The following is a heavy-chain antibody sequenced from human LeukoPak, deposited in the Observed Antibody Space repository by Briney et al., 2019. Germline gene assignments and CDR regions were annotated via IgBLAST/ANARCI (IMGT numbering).Heavy chain of an antibody. D-gene: IGHD1-1*01. CDR2: INHSGST. CDR3: ARVRLNGDFDY. J-gene: IGHJ4*02. Sequence: GSLRLSCAASGFSLSGYWMSWVRQAPGKGLEWIGEINHSGSTNYNPSLKSRVTISVDTSKNQFSLKLSSVTAADTAVYYCARVRLNGDFDYWGQGTLVTVSS. CDR1: GFSLSGYW. V-gene: IGHV4-34*01.